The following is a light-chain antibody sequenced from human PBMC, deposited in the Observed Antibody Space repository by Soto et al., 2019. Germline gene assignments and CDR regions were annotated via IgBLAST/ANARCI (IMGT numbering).Light chain of an antibody. Sequence: EIVMTQSPATLSVSPWERVTLSCRARQSVGSNLAWYQQKPGQAPRLLIYGASTRATGIPARFSGSGSETEFTLTISSLQAEDSATYYCQQSYSTPTTFGQGTRLEIK. J-gene: IGKJ5*01. V-gene: IGKV3-15*01. CDR1: QSVGSN. CDR2: GAS. CDR3: QQSYSTPTT.